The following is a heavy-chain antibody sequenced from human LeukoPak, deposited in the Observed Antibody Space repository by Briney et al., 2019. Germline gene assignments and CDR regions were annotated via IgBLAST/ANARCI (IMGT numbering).Heavy chain of an antibody. V-gene: IGHV3-20*04. CDR3: ASHCSGGSCSDDAFDI. CDR2: INWNGGST. J-gene: IGHJ3*02. Sequence: GGSLRLSCAASGFTFDDYGMSWVRQAPGKGLEWVSGINWNGGSTGYADSVKGRFTISRDNTKNSLYLQMNSLRAEDTALYYCASHCSGGSCSDDAFDIWGQGTMGTVSS. D-gene: IGHD2-15*01. CDR1: GFTFDDYG.